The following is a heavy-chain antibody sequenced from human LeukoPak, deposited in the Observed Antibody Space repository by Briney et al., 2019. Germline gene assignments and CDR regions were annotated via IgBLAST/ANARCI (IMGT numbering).Heavy chain of an antibody. V-gene: IGHV4-34*01. CDR1: GGSFSGYY. D-gene: IGHD2-15*01. Sequence: SETLSLTCAVYGGSFSGYYWSWIRQPPGKGLEWIGEINHSGSTNYNPSLKSRVTISGDTSKSQFSLKLSSVTAADTAVYYCARGAPTTGSCYAIWGQGTLVTVSS. J-gene: IGHJ4*02. CDR2: INHSGST. CDR3: ARGAPTTGSCYAI.